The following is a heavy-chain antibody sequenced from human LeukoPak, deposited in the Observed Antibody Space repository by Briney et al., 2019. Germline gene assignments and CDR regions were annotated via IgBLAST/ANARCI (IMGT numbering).Heavy chain of an antibody. CDR2: ISSSSTI. Sequence: GGSLRLSCAASGFTFSSYSMNWVRQAPGKGLEWVSYISSSSTIYYADSVKGRFTISRDNAKNSLYLQMNSLRAEDTAVYYCARVSVKAAADWGQGTLVTVSS. V-gene: IGHV3-48*01. D-gene: IGHD6-13*01. CDR3: ARVSVKAAAD. CDR1: GFTFSSYS. J-gene: IGHJ4*02.